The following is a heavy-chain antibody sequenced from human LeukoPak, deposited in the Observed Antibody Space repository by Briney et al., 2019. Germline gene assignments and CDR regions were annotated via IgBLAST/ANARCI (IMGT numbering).Heavy chain of an antibody. CDR1: GGSISSSNYY. V-gene: IGHV4-39*07. CDR3: ARGYCSGGSCYSYYYYNYMDV. Sequence: SETLSLTCTVSGGSISSSNYYWGWIRQPPGKGLEWIGSIYYSGSTYYNPSLQSRVTISVDTSKNQFSLKLSSVTAADTAVYYCARGYCSGGSCYSYYYYNYMDVWGKGTTVTVSS. J-gene: IGHJ6*03. D-gene: IGHD2-15*01. CDR2: IYYSGST.